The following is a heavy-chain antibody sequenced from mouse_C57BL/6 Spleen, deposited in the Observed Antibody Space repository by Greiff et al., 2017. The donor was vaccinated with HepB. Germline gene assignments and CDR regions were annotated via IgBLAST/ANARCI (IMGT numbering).Heavy chain of an antibody. CDR2: ISSGGDYI. J-gene: IGHJ2*01. Sequence: EVKLMESGEGLVKPGGSLKLSCAASGFTFSSYAMSWVRQTPEKRLEWVAYISSGGDYIYYADTVKGRFTISRDNARNTLYLQMSSLKSEDTAMYYCTRDSGTGPFDYWGQSTTLTVSS. D-gene: IGHD4-1*01. V-gene: IGHV5-9-1*02. CDR3: TRDSGTGPFDY. CDR1: GFTFSSYA.